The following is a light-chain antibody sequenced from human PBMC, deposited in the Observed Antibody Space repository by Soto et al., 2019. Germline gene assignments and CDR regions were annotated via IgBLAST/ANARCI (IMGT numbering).Light chain of an antibody. CDR3: QQYNSYV. V-gene: IGKV1-5*01. J-gene: IGKJ3*01. CDR2: HTS. Sequence: DIQMPESPSTLPASLGASGTITRRASQSISNWLAWYPQKPGTAPKVLIYHTSNLQSGVPTRFSGSGSGTDFTLTISSLQPEDFATYYCQQYNSYVFGPGTKVDIK. CDR1: QSISNW.